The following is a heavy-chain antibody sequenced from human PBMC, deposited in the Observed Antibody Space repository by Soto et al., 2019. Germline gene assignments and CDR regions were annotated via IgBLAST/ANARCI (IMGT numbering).Heavy chain of an antibody. V-gene: IGHV3-53*05. CDR1: GLTVSSSY. Sequence: GGSLRLSCAASGLTVSSSYMSWVRQAPGKGLQWVSVIYSAGSTYYANSVKGRFTISRDISKNTLYLQMNSLRAEDTAVYYCARDLRYSGYDTLYYYYYGMDVWGQGTTVTVSS. CDR3: ARDLRYSGYDTLYYYYYGMDV. J-gene: IGHJ6*02. CDR2: IYSAGST. D-gene: IGHD5-12*01.